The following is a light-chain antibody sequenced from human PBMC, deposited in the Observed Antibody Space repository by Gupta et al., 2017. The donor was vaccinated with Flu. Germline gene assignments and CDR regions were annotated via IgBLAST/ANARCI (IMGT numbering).Light chain of an antibody. CDR3: SSQTNTNTLLV. CDR2: HVS. J-gene: IGLJ3*02. Sequence: QSALTQPASVSGFPGHSITISCTGHSSHVVGYKYVSWYQQHPGKAPKLMIFHVSNRPSGVSNRCSGSKSGNRASLTISGLQSEDEADYYCSSQTNTNTLLVFGGGTKLTVL. V-gene: IGLV2-14*01. CDR1: SSHVVGYKY.